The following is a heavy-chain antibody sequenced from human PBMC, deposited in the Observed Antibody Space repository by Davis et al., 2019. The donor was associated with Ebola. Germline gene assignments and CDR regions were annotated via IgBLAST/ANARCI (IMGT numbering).Heavy chain of an antibody. CDR2: INPNSGGT. D-gene: IGHD2-2*01. V-gene: IGHV1-2*02. CDR1: GYTFTSYY. J-gene: IGHJ6*02. CDR3: ARVRPYRYRSSTSCYAAARLYYGMDV. Sequence: ASVKVSCKASGYTFTSYYMHWVRQAPGQGLEWMGWINPNSGGTNYAQKFQGRVTITADESTSTAYMELSSLRSEDTAVYYCARVRPYRYRSSTSCYAAARLYYGMDVWGQGTTVTVSS.